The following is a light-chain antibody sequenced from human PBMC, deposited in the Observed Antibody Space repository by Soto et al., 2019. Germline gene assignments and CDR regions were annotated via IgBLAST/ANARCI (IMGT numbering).Light chain of an antibody. CDR1: QSVSSF. CDR3: QQFDTSPYT. V-gene: IGKV3-20*01. Sequence: EVVLTQSPGTLSLSPGERATLSCRASQSVSSFLVWYQQKPGQAPRLLIYGASSRASGIPDRFSGSGSGTDFTLTINRLGPEDSAVYYCQQFDTSPYTFGQGTKLEIK. J-gene: IGKJ2*01. CDR2: GAS.